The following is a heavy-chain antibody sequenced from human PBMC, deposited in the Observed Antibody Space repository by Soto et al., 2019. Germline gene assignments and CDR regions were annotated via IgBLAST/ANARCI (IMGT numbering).Heavy chain of an antibody. CDR3: ATAPRITMVRGHSSVMDV. V-gene: IGHV1-24*01. CDR1: GYTLTELS. Sequence: QVQLVQSGAEVKKPGASVKVSCKVSGYTLTELSMHWVRQAPGKGLEWMGGFDPEDGETIYAQKFQGRVTMTEDTSTDTAYMELSSLRYEDTAVYYCATAPRITMVRGHSSVMDVWGQGTTVTVSS. D-gene: IGHD3-10*01. CDR2: FDPEDGET. J-gene: IGHJ6*02.